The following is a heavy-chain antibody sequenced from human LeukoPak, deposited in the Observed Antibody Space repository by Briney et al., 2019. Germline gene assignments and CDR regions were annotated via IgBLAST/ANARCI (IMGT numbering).Heavy chain of an antibody. V-gene: IGHV3-48*03. CDR1: GFTFSSYE. Sequence: PGGSLRLSCAASGFTFSSYEMTWVRQAPGKGLEYISYISHSGGNVYYADSVKGRFTISRDNAKNSVYLQMDSLRAEDTAVYYCARTMMLRTPSGFDTWGQGTMVTVSS. CDR3: ARTMMLRTPSGFDT. D-gene: IGHD1-14*01. J-gene: IGHJ3*02. CDR2: ISHSGGNV.